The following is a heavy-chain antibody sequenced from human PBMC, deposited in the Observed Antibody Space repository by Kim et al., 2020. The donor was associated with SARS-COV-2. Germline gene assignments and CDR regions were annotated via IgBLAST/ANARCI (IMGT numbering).Heavy chain of an antibody. Sequence: TNYSPSFKGHVTISADKSISTAYLQWSSLKASDTAMYYCARTGVLYYFDYWGQGTLVTVSS. D-gene: IGHD3-10*01. J-gene: IGHJ4*02. CDR2: T. CDR3: ARTGVLYYFDY. V-gene: IGHV5-10-1*01.